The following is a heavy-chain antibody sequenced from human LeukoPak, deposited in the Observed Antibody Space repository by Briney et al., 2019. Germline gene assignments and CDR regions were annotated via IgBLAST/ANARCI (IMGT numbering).Heavy chain of an antibody. Sequence: SETLSLTCTVSGGSISSYYWSWIRQPAGKGLEWIGRIYTSGSTNYNPSLKSRVTMSVDTSKNQFSLKLSSVTAADTAVYYCARTFYYCSGGSCYHYYFDYWGQGTLVTVSS. CDR2: IYTSGST. CDR1: GGSISSYY. D-gene: IGHD2-15*01. J-gene: IGHJ4*02. CDR3: ARTFYYCSGGSCYHYYFDY. V-gene: IGHV4-4*07.